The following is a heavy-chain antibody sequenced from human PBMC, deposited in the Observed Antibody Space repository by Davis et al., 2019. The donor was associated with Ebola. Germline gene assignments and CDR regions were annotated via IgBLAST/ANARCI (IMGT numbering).Heavy chain of an antibody. CDR3: ARDRYASGGMDV. CDR1: GYTFTSYD. V-gene: IGHV1-8*01. Sequence: AASVKVSCKASGYTFTSYDINWVRQATGQGLEWMGWMNPNSGNTGYAQKFQGRVTITADKSTSTAYMELSSLRSEDTAVYYCARDRYASGGMDVWGQGTTVTVSS. D-gene: IGHD3-16*02. CDR2: MNPNSGNT. J-gene: IGHJ6*02.